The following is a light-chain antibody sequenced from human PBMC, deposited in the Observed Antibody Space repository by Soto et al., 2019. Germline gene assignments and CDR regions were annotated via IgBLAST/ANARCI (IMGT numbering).Light chain of an antibody. CDR3: VAWDDSLSGRV. J-gene: IGLJ3*02. CDR1: GSNIGSHD. CDR2: RND. V-gene: IGLV1-47*02. Sequence: LTQPPSASGTPGQRVTISCSGSGSNIGSHDVYWYQHLPGTAPKVLIYRNDQRPSGVPDRFSASRSGTSASLAISGLRSEDEADYYCVAWDDSLSGRVFGGGTKLTVL.